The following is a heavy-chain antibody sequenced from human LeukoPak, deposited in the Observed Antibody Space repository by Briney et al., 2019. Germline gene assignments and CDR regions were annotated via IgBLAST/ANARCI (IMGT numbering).Heavy chain of an antibody. D-gene: IGHD5-18*01. V-gene: IGHV5-10-1*01. J-gene: IGHJ4*02. CDR1: GYSFTSYW. CDR2: IDPSDSYT. Sequence: GASLKISCKGSGYSFTSYWISWVRQMPGEGLAWMGRIDPSDSYTNYSPSFQGHVTISADKSINAAYLQWSSLKASDTAMYYCARHLGYSILVFWGQATLVTVSS. CDR3: ARHLGYSILVF.